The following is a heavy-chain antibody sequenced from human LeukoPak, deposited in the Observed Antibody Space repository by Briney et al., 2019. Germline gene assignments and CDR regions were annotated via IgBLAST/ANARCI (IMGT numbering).Heavy chain of an antibody. J-gene: IGHJ3*02. Sequence: GSLRPSCAASGFTFSSYSMNWVRQAPGKGVEWVSSISSSSSYIYYADSVKGRFTISRDNAKNSLYLQMNSLRAEDTAVYYCARVDDYGDREGAFDIWGQGTMVTVSS. CDR1: GFTFSSYS. CDR3: ARVDDYGDREGAFDI. CDR2: ISSSSSYI. D-gene: IGHD4-17*01. V-gene: IGHV3-21*01.